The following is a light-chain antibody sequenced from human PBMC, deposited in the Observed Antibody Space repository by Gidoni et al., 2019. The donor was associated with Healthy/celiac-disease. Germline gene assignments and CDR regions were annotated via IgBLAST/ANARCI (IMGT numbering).Light chain of an antibody. CDR3: QQYDNLPLARFT. CDR2: DAS. Sequence: IQMTQSPSSLSASVGDRVTITCQASQDISNYLNWYKQKPGKAPKLLIYDASNLETGVPSRFSGSGSGTDFTFTISSLQPEDIATYYCQQYDNLPLARFTFGPGTKVDIK. J-gene: IGKJ3*01. V-gene: IGKV1-33*01. CDR1: QDISNY.